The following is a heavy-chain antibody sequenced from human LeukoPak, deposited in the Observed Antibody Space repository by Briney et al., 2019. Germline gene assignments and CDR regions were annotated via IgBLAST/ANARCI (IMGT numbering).Heavy chain of an antibody. J-gene: IGHJ3*02. CDR3: ARRRSNYLDAFDI. CDR2: IYYSGST. V-gene: IGHV4-39*01. Sequence: PSETLSLTCTVSGGSISSSSYYWGWIRQPPGKGLEWIGSIYYSGSTYYNPSLKSRVTISVDTSKNQFSLKLSSVTAADTAVYYCARRRSNYLDAFDIWGQGTMVTVSS. D-gene: IGHD4-11*01. CDR1: GGSISSSSYY.